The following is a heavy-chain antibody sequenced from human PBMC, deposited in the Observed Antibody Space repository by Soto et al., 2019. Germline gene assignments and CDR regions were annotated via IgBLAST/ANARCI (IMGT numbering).Heavy chain of an antibody. J-gene: IGHJ4*02. CDR1: GFTFSNYA. CDR3: PKPQYSSSPTGAFDY. D-gene: IGHD6-13*01. V-gene: IGHV3-23*01. CDR2: ITDSGGST. Sequence: GGSLRLSCAASGFTFSNYAMSWVRQPPGKGLEWVSTITDSGGSTYYADSVKGRFTISRDNSKNTLYLQMNGLRAEDTAVFYCPKPQYSSSPTGAFDYWGQGTLVTVSS.